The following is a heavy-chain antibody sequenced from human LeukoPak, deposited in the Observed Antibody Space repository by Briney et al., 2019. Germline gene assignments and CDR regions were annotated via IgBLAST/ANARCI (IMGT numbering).Heavy chain of an antibody. Sequence: GGSLRLSCAASGFIFNNYAMSWVRQAPGKGLQWVSAFSGSGGSTYYADSVKGRFTISRDNSRNTLYLQMHSLRAADTAVYYCARARSGKWRFDYWGQGTLVTVSS. J-gene: IGHJ4*02. D-gene: IGHD1-26*01. CDR1: GFIFNNYA. V-gene: IGHV3-23*01. CDR3: ARARSGKWRFDY. CDR2: FSGSGGST.